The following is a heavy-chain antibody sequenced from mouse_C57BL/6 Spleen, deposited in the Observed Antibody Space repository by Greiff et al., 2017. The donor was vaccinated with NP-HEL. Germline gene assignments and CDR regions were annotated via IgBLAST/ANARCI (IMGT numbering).Heavy chain of an antibody. Sequence: QVQLQQPGAELVMPGASVKLSCKASGYTFTSYWMHWVKQRPGQGLEWIGEIDPSDSYTNYNQKFKGKSTLTVDKSSSTAYMQLSSLTSEDSAVYYCARRYYSTHYFDYWGQGTTLTVSS. CDR2: IDPSDSYT. D-gene: IGHD2-5*01. V-gene: IGHV1-69*01. J-gene: IGHJ2*01. CDR1: GYTFTSYW. CDR3: ARRYYSTHYFDY.